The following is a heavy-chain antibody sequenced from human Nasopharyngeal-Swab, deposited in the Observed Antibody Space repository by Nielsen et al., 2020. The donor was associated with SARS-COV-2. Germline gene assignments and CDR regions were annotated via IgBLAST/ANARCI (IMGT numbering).Heavy chain of an antibody. CDR3: ARGRGGSYFSYFEY. V-gene: IGHV3-23*01. CDR1: GFTFSSYA. CDR2: ISGSGGST. D-gene: IGHD1-26*01. J-gene: IGHJ4*02. Sequence: GESLKISCAASGFTFSSYAMSWVRQAPGKGLEWVSAISGSGGSTYYVDSVKGRFTISRDNSKNTLSLQMNSLRAEDTAVYYCARGRGGSYFSYFEYWGQGTLVTVSS.